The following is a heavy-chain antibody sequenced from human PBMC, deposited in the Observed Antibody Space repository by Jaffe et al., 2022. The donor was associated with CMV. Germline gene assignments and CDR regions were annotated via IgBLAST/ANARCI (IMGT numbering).Heavy chain of an antibody. Sequence: EVQLVESGGGLVQPGGSLRLSCAASGFTFSSYAMSWVRQAPGKGLEWVSAISGSGGSTYYADSVKGRFTISRDNSKNTLYLQMNSLRAEDTAVYYCAKGDYYDSSGYYYYYYYMDVWGKGTTVTVSS. J-gene: IGHJ6*03. CDR3: AKGDYYDSSGYYYYYYYMDV. D-gene: IGHD3-22*01. CDR1: GFTFSSYA. V-gene: IGHV3-23*04. CDR2: ISGSGGST.